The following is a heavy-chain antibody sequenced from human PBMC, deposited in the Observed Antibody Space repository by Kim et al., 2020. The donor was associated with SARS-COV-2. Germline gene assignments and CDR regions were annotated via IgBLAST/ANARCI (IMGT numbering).Heavy chain of an antibody. CDR3: AKRGAGNYCNPPVH. Sequence: SAKGRFTISRDSSKTTLFLQMNSVRAEDTAVYYCAKRGAGNYCNPPVHWGQGTLVTVSS. J-gene: IGHJ4*02. D-gene: IGHD4-4*01. V-gene: IGHV3-23*01.